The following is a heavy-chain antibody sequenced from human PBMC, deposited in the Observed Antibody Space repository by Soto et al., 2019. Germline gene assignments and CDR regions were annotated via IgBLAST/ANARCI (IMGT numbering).Heavy chain of an antibody. CDR1: GGTFSSYA. V-gene: IGHV1-69*01. CDR2: IIPIFGTA. Sequence: QVQLVQSGAEVKKPGSSVKVSCKASGGTFSSYAISWVRQAPGQGLEWMGGIIPIFGTANYAQKFQGRVTITADESTSTAYMGLSSLRSEDTAVFYCAKSSWTKGGTLDPQYYYFDYWAREPWSPSPQ. CDR3: AKSSWTKGGTLDPQYYYFDY. D-gene: IGHD1-7*01. J-gene: IGHJ4*02.